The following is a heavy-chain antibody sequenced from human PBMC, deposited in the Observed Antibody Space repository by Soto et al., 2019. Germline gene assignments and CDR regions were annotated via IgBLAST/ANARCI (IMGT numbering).Heavy chain of an antibody. D-gene: IGHD3-10*01. V-gene: IGHV3-13*01. J-gene: IGHJ6*01. CDR1: GFTFGNYD. Sequence: GGSLRLSCAASGFTFGNYDMHWVRQATGKGLEWVSAIGTAHDTYYAGSLQRRFPIPRENATTTLYPQMHSLGPGDTAVYYCVRGSACGDLSVWGQGSMVSVCS. CDR3: VRGSACGDLSV. CDR2: IGTAHDT.